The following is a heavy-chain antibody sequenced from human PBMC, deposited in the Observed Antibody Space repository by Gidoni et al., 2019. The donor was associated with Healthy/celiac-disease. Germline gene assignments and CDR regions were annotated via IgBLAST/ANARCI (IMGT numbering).Heavy chain of an antibody. V-gene: IGHV3-23*01. D-gene: IGHD3-10*01. CDR2: IRGMGGST. J-gene: IGHJ1*01. Sequence: EVQLLESGGGLVQPGGSLRLYCAASGFTFSSYAMSWVRQAPGKGLEWVSAIRGMGGSTYYADSLKGRFTISRYNSKNTLYLQMNSLRAEDTAVYYCAKVDGPHYGSGRHFQHWGQGTLVTVSS. CDR3: AKVDGPHYGSGRHFQH. CDR1: GFTFSSYA.